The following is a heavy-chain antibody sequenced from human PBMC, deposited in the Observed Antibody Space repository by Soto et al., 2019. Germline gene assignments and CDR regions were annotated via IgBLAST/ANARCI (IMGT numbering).Heavy chain of an antibody. D-gene: IGHD3-3*01. J-gene: IGHJ4*02. CDR3: AKDYDFWSCYCLDF. V-gene: IGHV3-23*01. Sequence: GGSLRLSCAASGFTFSSYAMSWVRQAPGKGLEWVSAISGSGSSTYYADAVKGRFTISKDNSKNMLYLQMNSLRAEDTAVYYCAKDYDFWSCYCLDFWGQGTLVTVSS. CDR2: ISGSGSST. CDR1: GFTFSSYA.